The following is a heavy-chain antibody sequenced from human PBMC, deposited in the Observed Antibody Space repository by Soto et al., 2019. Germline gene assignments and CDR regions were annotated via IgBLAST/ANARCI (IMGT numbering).Heavy chain of an antibody. CDR2: INPSGGST. J-gene: IGHJ3*02. D-gene: IGHD3-10*01. Sequence: ASVKVSCKASGYTFTSYYMPWVRQAPGKGLEWMGIINPSGGSTSYAQKFQGRVTMTRDTSTSTVYMELSSLRSEDTAVYYCARDRGYPDSFDIWGQGTMVTVSS. V-gene: IGHV1-46*03. CDR3: ARDRGYPDSFDI. CDR1: GYTFTSYY.